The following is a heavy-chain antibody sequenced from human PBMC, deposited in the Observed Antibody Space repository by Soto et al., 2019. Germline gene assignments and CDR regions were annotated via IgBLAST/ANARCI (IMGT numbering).Heavy chain of an antibody. CDR2: ISSSSSTI. CDR1: GFSFSSYS. V-gene: IGHV3-48*02. Sequence: SFRLCGAPSGFSFSSYSMNWVRQAPGKGLEWVSYISSSSSTIYYADSVKGQFTISRDNAKNSLYLQMNRLRDEDTAVYYCARDLPQTQYGSGSPFFDYWGQGTLVTVYS. J-gene: IGHJ4*02. CDR3: ARDLPQTQYGSGSPFFDY. D-gene: IGHD3-10*01.